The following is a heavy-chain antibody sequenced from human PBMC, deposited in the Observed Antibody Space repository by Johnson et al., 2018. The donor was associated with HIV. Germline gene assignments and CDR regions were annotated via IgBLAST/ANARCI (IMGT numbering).Heavy chain of an antibody. V-gene: IGHV3-11*04. CDR1: GFTFSDYY. D-gene: IGHD3-3*01. J-gene: IGHJ3*02. CDR2: ISSSGSTI. Sequence: QVQLVESGGGLVKPGGSLRLSCAASGFTFSDYYMSWIRQAPGKGLEWVSYISSSGSTIYYADSVKGRFPISRDNTKNSLYLQMNSLRAEDTAVYYCAREEVTIFGVAYDAFDIWGQGTMVTVSS. CDR3: AREEVTIFGVAYDAFDI.